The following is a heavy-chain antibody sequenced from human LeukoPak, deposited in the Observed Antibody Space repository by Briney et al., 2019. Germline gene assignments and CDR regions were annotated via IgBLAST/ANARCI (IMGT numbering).Heavy chain of an antibody. Sequence: SETLSLTCTVSGGSISSYYWSWIRQPPGKGLEWIGYIYYSGSTNYNPSLKSRVTISVDTSKNQFSLKLSSVTAADTAVYYCARAPPPVVVTAQTYFDYWGQGTLVTVSS. CDR1: GGSISSYY. J-gene: IGHJ4*02. V-gene: IGHV4-59*01. CDR3: ARAPPPVVVTAQTYFDY. D-gene: IGHD2-21*02. CDR2: IYYSGST.